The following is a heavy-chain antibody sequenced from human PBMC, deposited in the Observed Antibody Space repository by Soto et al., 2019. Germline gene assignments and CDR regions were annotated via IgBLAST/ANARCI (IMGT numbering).Heavy chain of an antibody. V-gene: IGHV4-4*02. Sequence: SETLSLTCTVSGASITDNNYWSWVRQAPGKGLEWIGEIHHTGITKYNPSLKSRVIVSMDKSNNQFSLNLSPVTAADTAVYYCARDYSRSFYSSGFLDYWGRGTLVTVSS. D-gene: IGHD6-19*01. CDR2: IHHTGIT. CDR1: GASITDNNY. J-gene: IGHJ4*02. CDR3: ARDYSRSFYSSGFLDY.